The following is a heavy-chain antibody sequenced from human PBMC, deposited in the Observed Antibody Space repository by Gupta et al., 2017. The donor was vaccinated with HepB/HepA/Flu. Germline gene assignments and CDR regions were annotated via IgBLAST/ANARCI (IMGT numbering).Heavy chain of an antibody. D-gene: IGHD1/OR15-1a*01. Sequence: QVQLQASGPALVKPSETLSLTCTVSGGSVSSGGYYWSWIRQPPGKGLEWIGYISYSGSTNYNPSLKSRGTITVDTSKNQVSLKLTSVTAADTAVYYGARGHPRTGRTGGHQDYWGQGTLVTVSA. J-gene: IGHJ4*02. CDR3: ARGHPRTGRTGGHQDY. CDR1: GGSVSSGGYY. V-gene: IGHV4-61*08. CDR2: ISYSGST.